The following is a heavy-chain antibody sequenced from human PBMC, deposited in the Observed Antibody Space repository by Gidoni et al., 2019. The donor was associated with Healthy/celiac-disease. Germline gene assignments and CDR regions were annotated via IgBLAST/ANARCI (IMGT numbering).Heavy chain of an antibody. V-gene: IGHV4-39*01. CDR1: GGSISSSSYY. CDR2: IYYSGST. J-gene: IGHJ4*02. Sequence: RQLQDSGPGLVKPSEPLSLTCTVSGGSISSSSYYWGGIRHPPGKGLEWIGMIYYSGSTYYNPSLKSRVTISVDTSKNQFSLKLSSVTAADTAVYYCARHYSNYYFDYWGQGTLVTVSS. CDR3: ARHYSNYYFDY. D-gene: IGHD4-4*01.